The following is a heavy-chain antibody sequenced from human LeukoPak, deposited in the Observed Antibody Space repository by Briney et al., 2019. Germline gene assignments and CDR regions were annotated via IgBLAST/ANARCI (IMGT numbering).Heavy chain of an antibody. J-gene: IGHJ4*02. CDR3: ARDHRSIAAAGSFDY. V-gene: IGHV4-30-2*01. CDR2: IYHSGST. D-gene: IGHD6-13*01. Sequence: PSETLSLTCTVSGGSISSGGYYWSWIRQPPGKGLEWIGYIYHSGSTYYNPSLKSRVTISVDRSKNQFSLKLSSVTAADTAVYYCARDHRSIAAAGSFDYWGQGTLVTVSS. CDR1: GGSISSGGYY.